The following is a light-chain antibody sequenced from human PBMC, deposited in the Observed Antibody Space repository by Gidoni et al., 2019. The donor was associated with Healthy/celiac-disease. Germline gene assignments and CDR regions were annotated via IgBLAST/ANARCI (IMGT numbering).Light chain of an antibody. CDR3: QQYGSSPWT. Sequence: EIVLTKSPGTLYLSPGERATPSCRASQSVSSSYLAWYQQKPGQAPRLLIYGASSRATGIPDRFSASGSGTDFTLTISRLEPEDFAVYYCQQYGSSPWTFXXXTKVEIK. CDR2: GAS. V-gene: IGKV3-20*01. J-gene: IGKJ1*01. CDR1: QSVSSSY.